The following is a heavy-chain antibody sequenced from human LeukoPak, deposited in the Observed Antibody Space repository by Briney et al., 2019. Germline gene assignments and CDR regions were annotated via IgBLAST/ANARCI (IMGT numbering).Heavy chain of an antibody. Sequence: GGSLRLSCAASGFTFSNYWMHWVRQAPGKGLVWVSRINSDGINTSYADSVKGRFTISRDNAKNTLNLQMNSLRAEDTAVYYCAREGVGATTFYYYYYMDVWGKGTTVTVSS. V-gene: IGHV3-74*01. D-gene: IGHD1-26*01. CDR2: INSDGINT. CDR1: GFTFSNYW. J-gene: IGHJ6*03. CDR3: AREGVGATTFYYYYYMDV.